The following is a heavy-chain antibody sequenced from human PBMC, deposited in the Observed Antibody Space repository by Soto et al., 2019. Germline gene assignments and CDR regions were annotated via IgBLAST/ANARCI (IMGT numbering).Heavy chain of an antibody. D-gene: IGHD2-2*01. CDR3: ARLGGHCSSSSCFGFYVMDA. Sequence: QLQLQESGPGLVKPSETLSLTCAVSGGSITSSSYSWGWVRQPPGKGLEWIATFYYSENTHYNPSLSSPVTISAATSKNQFSLILPSVTAADPAVYYGARLGGHCSSSSCFGFYVMDAWGQGTTVTVSS. CDR2: FYYSENT. V-gene: IGHV4-39*01. J-gene: IGHJ6*02. CDR1: GGSITSSSYS.